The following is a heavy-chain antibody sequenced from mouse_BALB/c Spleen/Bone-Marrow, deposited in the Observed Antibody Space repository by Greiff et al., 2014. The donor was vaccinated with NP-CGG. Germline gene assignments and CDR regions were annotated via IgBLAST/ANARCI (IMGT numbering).Heavy chain of an antibody. CDR3: ARFFYDYDGPWFAY. CDR1: GYTFTSYT. J-gene: IGHJ3*01. CDR2: INPSNGYT. Sequence: QVQLQQSGAELARPGASVEMSCKASGYTFTSYTMHWVKQRPGQGLEWIGYINPSNGYTNYNQKFKDKATLTADKSSSTAYMQLSSLTSEDSAVYYCARFFYDYDGPWFAYWGQGTLVTVSA. V-gene: IGHV1-4*01. D-gene: IGHD2-4*01.